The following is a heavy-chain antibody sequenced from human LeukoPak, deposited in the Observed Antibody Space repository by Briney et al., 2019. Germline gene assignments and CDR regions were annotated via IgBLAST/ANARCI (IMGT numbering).Heavy chain of an antibody. Sequence: KTSETLSLTCAVYGGSFSGYYWSWIRQPPGKGLEWIGEINHSGSTNYNPSLKSRVTISVDTSKNQFSLKLSSVTAADTAVYYCASEMATISGPGYWGQGTLVTVSS. CDR2: INHSGST. V-gene: IGHV4-34*01. CDR1: GGSFSGYY. CDR3: ASEMATISGPGY. J-gene: IGHJ4*02. D-gene: IGHD5-24*01.